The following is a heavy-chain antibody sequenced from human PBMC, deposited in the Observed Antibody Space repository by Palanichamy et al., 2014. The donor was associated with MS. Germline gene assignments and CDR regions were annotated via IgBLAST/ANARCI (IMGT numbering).Heavy chain of an antibody. Sequence: QVQLVQSGAEVKKPGASVKVSCKASGYTFTGYHMHWVRQAPGQGLEYMGWINPNSGGTNYAQKFQGRVTLTRDTSIRTAYMELSRLTSDDTAVYYCARLKITMVQGVAENWFDPWGQGTLVTVSS. CDR1: GYTFTGYH. CDR2: INPNSGGT. V-gene: IGHV1-2*02. D-gene: IGHD3-10*01. CDR3: ARLKITMVQGVAENWFDP. J-gene: IGHJ5*02.